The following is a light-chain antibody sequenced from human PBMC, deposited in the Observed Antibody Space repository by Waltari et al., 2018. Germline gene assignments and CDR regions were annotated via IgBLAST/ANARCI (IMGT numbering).Light chain of an antibody. Sequence: NFMLTQPHSVSESPGKTVTISCPRSSGSIASNYVQWYQQRPGSSPTPVIFEDDQRPSGVPDRFSGSIDSSSNSASLTISGLKTEDEADYYCQSYDSSDLWVFGGGTRLTVL. CDR1: SGSIASNY. CDR2: EDD. CDR3: QSYDSSDLWV. V-gene: IGLV6-57*01. J-gene: IGLJ3*02.